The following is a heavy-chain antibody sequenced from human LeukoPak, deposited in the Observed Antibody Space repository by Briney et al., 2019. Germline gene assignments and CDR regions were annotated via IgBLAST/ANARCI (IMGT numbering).Heavy chain of an antibody. CDR3: ARDSSGYSSGWYPDY. CDR1: GGTFSSYA. D-gene: IGHD6-19*01. J-gene: IGHJ4*02. CDR2: IIPIFGTA. V-gene: IGHV1-69*01. Sequence: GSSVKVSCKASGGTFSSYAISWVRQAPGQGLEWMGGIIPIFGTANYAQKFQGRVTITADESTSTAYMEPSSLRSDDTAVYYCARDSSGYSSGWYPDYWGQGTPVTVSS.